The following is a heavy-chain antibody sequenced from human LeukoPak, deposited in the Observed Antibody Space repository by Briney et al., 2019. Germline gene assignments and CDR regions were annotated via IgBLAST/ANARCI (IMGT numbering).Heavy chain of an antibody. CDR3: ARDLGYDSSGYYRRTDAFDI. CDR2: IYYSGCT. V-gene: IGHV4-59*01. D-gene: IGHD3-22*01. Sequence: SETLSLTCTVSGGSISSYYWSWTRQPPGKGLEWIGYIYYSGCTNYNPSLKSRVTISVDTSKNQFSLKLSSVTAADTAVYYCARDLGYDSSGYYRRTDAFDIWGQGTMVTVSS. J-gene: IGHJ3*02. CDR1: GGSISSYY.